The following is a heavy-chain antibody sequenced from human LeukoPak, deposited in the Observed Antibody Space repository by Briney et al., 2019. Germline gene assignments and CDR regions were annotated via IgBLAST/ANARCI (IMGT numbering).Heavy chain of an antibody. D-gene: IGHD1-26*01. J-gene: IGHJ3*02. Sequence: GGSLRLSCVASGFTFTNYWMSWVRQAPGKGLEWVANIKQDGSEKYYLDSLEGRFTISRDNAKNSVYLQINRLRAEDTAVYYCARRGAATDAFDIWGQGTMVTVSS. V-gene: IGHV3-7*01. CDR2: IKQDGSEK. CDR1: GFTFTNYW. CDR3: ARRGAATDAFDI.